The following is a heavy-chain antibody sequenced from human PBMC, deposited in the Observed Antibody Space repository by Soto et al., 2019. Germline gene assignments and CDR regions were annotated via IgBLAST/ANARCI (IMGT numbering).Heavy chain of an antibody. J-gene: IGHJ4*02. CDR1: GGSISSGGYS. V-gene: IGHV4-30-2*01. CDR2: IYHSGST. Sequence: PSETRSLTCAVSGGSISSGGYSWSWIRQPPGKGLECIGYIYHSGSTYYSPSLKSRVTISVDRSKNQFSLKLSSVTAADTAVYYCARGPPLGYWGQGTLVTVS. CDR3: ARGPPLGY.